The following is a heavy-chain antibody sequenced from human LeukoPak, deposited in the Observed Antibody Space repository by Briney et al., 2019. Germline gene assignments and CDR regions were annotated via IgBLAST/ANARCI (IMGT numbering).Heavy chain of an antibody. V-gene: IGHV3-11*01. Sequence: XXXXSGFTXSDYYMSWIRQAPGKGLEWISYISSSGSTIYHADSVEGRFTISRDNAKNSLYLQMNSLRAEDTAVYYXXXDLXYXDXXGYLRXAEXFQHWGQGTLVTVSS. CDR1: GFTXSDYY. J-gene: IGHJ1*01. CDR3: XXDLXYXDXXGYLRXAEXFQH. D-gene: IGHD3-22*01. CDR2: ISSSGSTI.